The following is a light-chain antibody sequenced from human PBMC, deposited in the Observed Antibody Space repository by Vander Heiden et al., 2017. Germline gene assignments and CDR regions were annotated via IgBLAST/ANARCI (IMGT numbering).Light chain of an antibody. CDR3: NSYTSSSTLV. Sequence: QSALTQPASVSGSPGESITLSCTGTYSDVGGYNYVSWYQQQHPGKAPKLVMDDVSNRPSGVSNRFSGSKSGNTASLTISGLQADDEAYYYCNSYTSSSTLVFGGGTKLTVL. V-gene: IGLV2-14*03. J-gene: IGLJ3*02. CDR2: DVS. CDR1: YSDVGGYNY.